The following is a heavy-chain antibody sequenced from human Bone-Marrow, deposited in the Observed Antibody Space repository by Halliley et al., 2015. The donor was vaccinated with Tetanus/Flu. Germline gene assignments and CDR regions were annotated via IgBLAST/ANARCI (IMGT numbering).Heavy chain of an antibody. CDR1: GFTFSRYW. Sequence: QLVQSGGGLVQPGGSLRLSCAASGFTFSRYWMTWVRQAPGKGLEWVANIKKDGTEKYYVDSVKGRFTISRDNANNTLYLHMSSLRAEDTAIYYCPRDPTNDNWGQGTLVTVSS. CDR2: IKKDGTEK. CDR3: PRDPTNDN. J-gene: IGHJ4*02. V-gene: IGHV3-7*03.